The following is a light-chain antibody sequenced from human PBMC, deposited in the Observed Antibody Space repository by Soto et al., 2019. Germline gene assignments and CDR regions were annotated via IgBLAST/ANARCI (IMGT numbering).Light chain of an antibody. V-gene: IGKV3-11*01. CDR3: QQRSNWPPGVT. Sequence: EIVLTQSPATLSLSPGERATLSCRASQSVSSYLAWYQQKPGQSPRLLIYDASNRATGIPARFSGSGSGTDFTLTTSSLEPEDFAVYYGQQRSNWPPGVTFGGGTKVEIK. CDR2: DAS. CDR1: QSVSSY. J-gene: IGKJ4*01.